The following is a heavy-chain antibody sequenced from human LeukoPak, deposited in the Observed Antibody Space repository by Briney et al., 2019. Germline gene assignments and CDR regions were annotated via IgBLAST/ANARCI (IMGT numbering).Heavy chain of an antibody. J-gene: IGHJ4*02. V-gene: IGHV3-7*03. CDR3: VVTRTRGDH. D-gene: IGHD2-21*01. Sequence: GGSLRLSCAASGFTFSSYWMHWVRQAPGKGLEWVANINQEGNDKYYVDSVKGRFTISRDNTKNSLFLQMNSLRAEDTAVYYCVVTRTRGDHWGQGTLVTVSS. CDR2: INQEGNDK. CDR1: GFTFSSYW.